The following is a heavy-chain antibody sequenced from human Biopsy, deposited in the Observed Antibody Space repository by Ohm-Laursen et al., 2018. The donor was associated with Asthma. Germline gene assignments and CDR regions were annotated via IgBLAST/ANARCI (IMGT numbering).Heavy chain of an antibody. D-gene: IGHD2-21*02. CDR2: IYRNGDT. CDR3: ARGWNCGGDCYSLDY. Sequence: TLSLTCGVSGDSIDSGDYSWTWIRQSPGVGLEWIGYIYRNGDTYYNPTLKNRVTISIDRSKNQFSLRLRSVTAADTAVYYCARGWNCGGDCYSLDYWGQGTLVTVPS. V-gene: IGHV4-30-2*06. J-gene: IGHJ4*02. CDR1: GDSIDSGDYS.